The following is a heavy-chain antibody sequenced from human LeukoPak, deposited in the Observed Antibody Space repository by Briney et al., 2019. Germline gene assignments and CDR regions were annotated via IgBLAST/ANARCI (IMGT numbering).Heavy chain of an antibody. D-gene: IGHD3-9*01. J-gene: IGHJ6*03. CDR1: GVSISSSNSY. V-gene: IGHV4-39*07. CDR2: IYYSGST. CDR3: AGILPGSYYYYYMDV. Sequence: SETLSLTCTVSGVSISSSNSYWGWIRQPPGKGLDWIGSIYYSGSTNYNPSLKSRVTISVDTSKNQFSLKLSSVTAADTAVYYCAGILPGSYYYYYMDVWGKGTTVTVSS.